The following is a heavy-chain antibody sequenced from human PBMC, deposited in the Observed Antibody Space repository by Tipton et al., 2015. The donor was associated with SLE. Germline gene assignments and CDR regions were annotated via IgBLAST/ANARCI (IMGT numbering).Heavy chain of an antibody. J-gene: IGHJ2*01. V-gene: IGHV4-4*02. CDR1: GGSISSNTW. CDR2: IHHRGST. D-gene: IGHD3-10*01. CDR3: ARDRRGWYFDL. Sequence: SLRLSCTVSGGSISSNTWWNWVRQPPGMGLEWIGEIHHRGSTNYNPSLKSRVTISVDTSKNQFSLKLSSVTAADTAVYYCARDRRGWYFDLWGRGTLVTVSS.